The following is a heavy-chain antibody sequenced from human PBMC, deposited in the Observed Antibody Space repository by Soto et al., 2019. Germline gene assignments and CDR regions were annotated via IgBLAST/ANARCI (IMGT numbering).Heavy chain of an antibody. J-gene: IGHJ5*02. CDR1: GGTFSSYA. CDR3: AREMPRKDWEGCWFDP. Sequence: QVQLVQSGAEVKKPGSSVKVSCKASGGTFSSYAISWVRQAPGQGLEWMGGIIPIFCTANYTQKFQARVTITADESTSTAYTELSTQRSEGTAVYYCAREMPRKDWEGCWFDPWGQGTLVTVSS. CDR2: IIPIFCTA. D-gene: IGHD1-26*01. V-gene: IGHV1-69*01.